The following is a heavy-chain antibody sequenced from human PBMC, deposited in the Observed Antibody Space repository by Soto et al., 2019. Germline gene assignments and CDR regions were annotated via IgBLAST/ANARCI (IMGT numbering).Heavy chain of an antibody. CDR1: GFTFSSYW. D-gene: IGHD6-13*01. CDR2: INSDGSST. CDR3: AREVSGYSSSQEYFQH. V-gene: IGHV3-74*01. Sequence: EVQLVESGGGLVQPGGSLRLSCVASGFTFSSYWMHWVRQAPGKGLVWVSRINSDGSSTSYADSVKGRFTISRDNAKNTLYLQMNSLRAEDTAVYYCAREVSGYSSSQEYFQHWGQGTLVTVSS. J-gene: IGHJ1*01.